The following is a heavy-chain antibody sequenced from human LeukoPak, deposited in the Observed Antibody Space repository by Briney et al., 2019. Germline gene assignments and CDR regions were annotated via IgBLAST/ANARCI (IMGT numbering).Heavy chain of an antibody. CDR2: IYSGGST. Sequence: TGGSLRLSCAASEFTVSSNYMSWVRQAPGKGLEWVSVIYSGGSTYYANSVKGRFTISRHSSRNTLYLQMNSLRVEDTAVYYCARDSDNWGPHDYWGQGTLVTVSS. J-gene: IGHJ4*02. CDR3: ARDSDNWGPHDY. D-gene: IGHD7-27*01. CDR1: EFTVSSNY. V-gene: IGHV3-53*04.